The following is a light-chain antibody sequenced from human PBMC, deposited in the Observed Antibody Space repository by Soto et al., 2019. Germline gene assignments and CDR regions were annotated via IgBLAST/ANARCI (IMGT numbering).Light chain of an antibody. J-gene: IGLJ2*01. CDR3: ATWDGSLNVVV. Sequence: QSVLTQPPSASGTPGQRVTISCSGSSSNIGSSTVNWYQQLPGTAPKLLIYHSNQRPSGVPYRFSGSKYGTSASLAISGLQSEDETHYYCATWDGSLNVVVFGGGTKLTVL. CDR1: SSNIGSST. V-gene: IGLV1-44*01. CDR2: HSN.